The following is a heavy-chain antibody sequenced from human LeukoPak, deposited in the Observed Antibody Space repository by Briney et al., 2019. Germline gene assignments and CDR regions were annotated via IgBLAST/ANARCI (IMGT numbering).Heavy chain of an antibody. Sequence: ASVKVSCKASGYTVTSYYRYCVRQAPGQGLEWMAILNPSGGSSNYAQKFQGRATLTGATSTGTVYMELSSLRSEDTAVYYCASVYKHGMDVWGQGTTVIVSS. V-gene: IGHV1-46*01. CDR2: LNPSGGSS. J-gene: IGHJ6*02. CDR3: ASVYKHGMDV. CDR1: GYTVTSYY. D-gene: IGHD5-24*01.